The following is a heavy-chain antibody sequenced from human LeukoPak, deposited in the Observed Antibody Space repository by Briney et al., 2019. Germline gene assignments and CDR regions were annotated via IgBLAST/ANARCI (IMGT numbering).Heavy chain of an antibody. CDR2: ISGSGIST. CDR1: GFTFSNFA. CDR3: AKDLRGYDMDFDY. D-gene: IGHD5-12*01. V-gene: IGHV3-23*01. Sequence: GGSLRLSCAASGFTFSNFAMSWVRQAPGKGLDWVSSISGSGISTYYADSLKGRFTISRDNFKNTLFLQLNSLRAEDTAVYYCAKDLRGYDMDFDYWGQGTLVTVSS. J-gene: IGHJ4*02.